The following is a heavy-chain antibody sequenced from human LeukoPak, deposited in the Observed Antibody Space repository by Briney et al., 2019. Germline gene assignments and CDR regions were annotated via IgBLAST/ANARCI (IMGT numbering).Heavy chain of an antibody. Sequence: GASVKVSCKVSGGTFSSYAISWVRQAPGQGLEWMGGIIPIFGTANYAQKFQGRVTITTDESTSTAYMELSSLRSEDTAVYYCARVNYDFWSGYYGRGYMDVWGKGTTVTVSS. J-gene: IGHJ6*03. CDR2: IIPIFGTA. CDR1: GGTFSSYA. D-gene: IGHD3-3*01. CDR3: ARVNYDFWSGYYGRGYMDV. V-gene: IGHV1-69*05.